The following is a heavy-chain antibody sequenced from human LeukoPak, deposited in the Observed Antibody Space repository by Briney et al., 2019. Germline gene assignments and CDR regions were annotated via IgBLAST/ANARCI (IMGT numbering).Heavy chain of an antibody. CDR2: ISNSGESP. D-gene: IGHD6-19*01. J-gene: IGHJ4*02. Sequence: GGSLRLSCAASGFTFTTYGMSWVRQAPGKGLEWVSSISNSGESPYYADSVQGRFTVSRDNSKNTLYLQMNSLRAEDTAVYFCARNGPVPGIFRAFGYWGLGTLVTVSS. CDR3: ARNGPVPGIFRAFGY. CDR1: GFTFTTYG. V-gene: IGHV3-23*01.